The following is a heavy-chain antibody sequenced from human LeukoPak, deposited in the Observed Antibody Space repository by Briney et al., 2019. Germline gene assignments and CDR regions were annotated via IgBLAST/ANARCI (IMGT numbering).Heavy chain of an antibody. D-gene: IGHD6-13*01. CDR3: ARGNRLYARSWSRRPSDY. CDR2: IIPILGIA. Sequence: SVKVSCKASGGTFSSYAISWVRQAPGQGLEWMGRIIPILGIANYAQKFQGRVTITADKSTSTAYMELSRLESEDTAVYYCARGNRLYARSWSRRPSDYWGQGTLVTVSS. CDR1: GGTFSSYA. V-gene: IGHV1-69*04. J-gene: IGHJ4*02.